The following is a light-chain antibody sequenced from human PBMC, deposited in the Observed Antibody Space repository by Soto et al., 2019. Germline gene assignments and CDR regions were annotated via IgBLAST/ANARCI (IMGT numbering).Light chain of an antibody. Sequence: DIQMTQSPSTLSASVGDRVTITCRASQSISSWLAWYQQKPGKAPNLLIYKASSLESGDPSRFSGSGSGTEFTLTIISLQTEDFATYFCQQYNSYPLTFGGGTKVEIK. CDR3: QQYNSYPLT. CDR2: KAS. V-gene: IGKV1-5*03. CDR1: QSISSW. J-gene: IGKJ4*01.